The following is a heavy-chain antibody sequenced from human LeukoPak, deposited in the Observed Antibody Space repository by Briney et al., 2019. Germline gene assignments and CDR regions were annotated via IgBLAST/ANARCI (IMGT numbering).Heavy chain of an antibody. V-gene: IGHV5-51*01. D-gene: IGHD2-2*01. J-gene: IGHJ3*02. CDR3: VRHRPRAYCSSITCRSMDAFDI. CDR1: GYSFTNYW. CDR2: IYPSDSDT. Sequence: KSGESLKISCQYSGYSFTNYWIGWVRQMPGKGLEWMGIIYPSDSDTRYSPSFQGQVTMSVDKSINTAYLQWSSLKASDTAMYYCVRHRPRAYCSSITCRSMDAFDIWGQGTMVTVSS.